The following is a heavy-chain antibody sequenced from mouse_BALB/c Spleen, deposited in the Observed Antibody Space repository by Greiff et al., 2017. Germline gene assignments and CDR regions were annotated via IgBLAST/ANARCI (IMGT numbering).Heavy chain of an antibody. CDR2: IYPGDGST. V-gene: IGHV1S56*01. D-gene: IGHD1-1*01. J-gene: IGHJ2*01. CDR3: ARGPVVAPVDY. Sequence: QVQLQQSGPELVKPGASVKMSCKASGYTFTSYYIHWVKQRPGQGLEWIGWIYPGDGSTKYNEKFKGKTTLTADKSSSTAYMLLSSLTSEDSAIYFCARGPVVAPVDYWGQGTTLTVSS. CDR1: GYTFTSYY.